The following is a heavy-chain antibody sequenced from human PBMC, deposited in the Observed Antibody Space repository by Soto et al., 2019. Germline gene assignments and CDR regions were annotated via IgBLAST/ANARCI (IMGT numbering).Heavy chain of an antibody. J-gene: IGHJ3*01. D-gene: IGHD6-6*01. CDR1: GISLSTSGVG. CDR2: IYWNDVK. CDR3: ARGLATPPVFAFDV. V-gene: IGHV2-5*01. Sequence: QITVKGSGPTLVKPTQTLTLTCSLSGISLSTSGVGLGWIRQTPGKALEWLALIYWNDVKHYTPSLKSRPTITKLTSKNRAVLTMTHMDPVETATYYCARGLATPPVFAFDVWGQGTVVTVSS.